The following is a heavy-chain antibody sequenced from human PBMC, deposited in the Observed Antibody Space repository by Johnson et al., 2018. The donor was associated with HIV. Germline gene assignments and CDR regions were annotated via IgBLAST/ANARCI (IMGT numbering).Heavy chain of an antibody. V-gene: IGHV3-53*01. CDR1: GFTVSSNY. D-gene: IGHD4-17*01. J-gene: IGHJ3*02. CDR2: IYSGRST. Sequence: VQLVESGGGLIQPGGSLRLSCAASGFTVSSNYMSWVRQAPGKGLEWVSVIYSGRSTYYADYVKGRFTISRDNSKNTLYLQMNSLRAEDTAVYYCERGHDYGYHAFDIWGQGTMVTVSS. CDR3: ERGHDYGYHAFDI.